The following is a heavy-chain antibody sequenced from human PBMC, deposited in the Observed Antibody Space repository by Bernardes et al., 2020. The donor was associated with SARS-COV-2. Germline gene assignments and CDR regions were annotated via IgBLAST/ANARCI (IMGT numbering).Heavy chain of an antibody. CDR2: IGAGGTVT. CDR3: ARVTYCHRSDCYSVFDF. V-gene: IGHV3-23*01. D-gene: IGHD2-21*02. Sequence: GGSLRLSCAASGFTFNTYAMIWVRQAPGKGPEFVSAIGAGGTVTNYADSVKGRFTISRDNSKNTLSLQMDGLRAEDTALYYCARVTYCHRSDCYSVFDFWGQGTLVTVSS. J-gene: IGHJ4*02. CDR1: GFTFNTYA.